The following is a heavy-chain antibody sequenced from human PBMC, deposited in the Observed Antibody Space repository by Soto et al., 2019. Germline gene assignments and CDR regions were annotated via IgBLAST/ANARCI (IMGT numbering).Heavy chain of an antibody. CDR3: ARDGGVAATLANYFDY. V-gene: IGHV3-21*01. Sequence: XGSLRLSCSAAGFTFNSYSMNWVRQAPGKGLDWVSSMSRSSRYIYYADSVKGRFTISRDNARNSVYLQMNSLRAEDTAVYYCARDGGVAATLANYFDYWGQGPLVTVSS. CDR2: MSRSSRYI. D-gene: IGHD2-15*01. CDR1: GFTFNSYS. J-gene: IGHJ4*02.